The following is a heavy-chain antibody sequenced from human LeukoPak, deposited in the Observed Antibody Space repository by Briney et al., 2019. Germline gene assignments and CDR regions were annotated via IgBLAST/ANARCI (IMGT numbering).Heavy chain of an antibody. V-gene: IGHV1-18*01. D-gene: IGHD3-10*01. J-gene: IGHJ4*02. CDR2: XSAYNGNT. CDR1: GYTFTSYG. Sequence: ASVKVSCKASGYTFTSYGISWVRQAPGQGLEXXXXXSAYNGNTNYAQKLQGRVTMTTDTSTSTAYMELRSLRSDDTAVYYCARGCRSYYGSGSCLSYWGQGTLVTVSS. CDR3: ARGCRSYYGSGSCLSY.